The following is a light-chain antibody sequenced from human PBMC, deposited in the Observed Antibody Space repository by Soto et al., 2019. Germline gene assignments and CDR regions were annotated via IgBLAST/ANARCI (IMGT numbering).Light chain of an antibody. V-gene: IGKV1-5*01. CDR1: QTISSW. Sequence: DIQMTQSPSTLSASVGDTVTITCLASQTISSWLAWYQQKPGKAPTLLIYDASTLERGVPSRFSGTGSGTEFTLSIDSLQPDDFATDDGQQYHTSSITVGQGTKVDIK. CDR3: QQYHTSSIT. J-gene: IGKJ1*01. CDR2: DAS.